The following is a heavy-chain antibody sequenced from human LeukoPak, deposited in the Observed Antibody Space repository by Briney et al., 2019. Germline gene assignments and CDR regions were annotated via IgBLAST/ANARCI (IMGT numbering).Heavy chain of an antibody. V-gene: IGHV3-7*01. D-gene: IGHD5-18*01. CDR1: GFTFSSYW. CDR2: IKQDGSEK. CDR3: ARDTGGGYSCYDC. Sequence: GGSLRLSCAASGFTFSSYWMTWIRQAPGKGLEWVANIKQDGSEKYYVDSVKGRFTISRDNAKNSLYMQMNSLRAEDTAVYYCARDTGGGYSCYDCWGQGTLVTVSS. J-gene: IGHJ4*02.